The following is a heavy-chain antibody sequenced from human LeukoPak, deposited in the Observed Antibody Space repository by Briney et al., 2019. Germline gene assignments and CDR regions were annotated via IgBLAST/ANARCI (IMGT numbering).Heavy chain of an antibody. CDR1: GYTFTGYY. CDR2: INPNSGGT. J-gene: IGHJ2*01. V-gene: IGHV1-2*02. CDR3: ARHPGKVTNDWYFDL. D-gene: IGHD4-23*01. Sequence: ASVKVSCKASGYTFTGYYMHWVRQAPGQGLEWMGWINPNSGGTNYAQKFQGRATMTRDTSITTAYMELSRLSSGDTAVYYCARHPGKVTNDWYFDLWGRGTLVTVSS.